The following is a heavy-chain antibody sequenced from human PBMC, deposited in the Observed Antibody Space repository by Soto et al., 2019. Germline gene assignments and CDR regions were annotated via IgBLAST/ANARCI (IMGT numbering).Heavy chain of an antibody. CDR2: IYPGDSDT. D-gene: IGHD3-3*01. J-gene: IGHJ3*02. Sequence: PGESLKISCKGSGYSFTSYWIGWMRQMPGKGLEWMGIIYPGDSDTRYSPSFQGQVTISADKSISTAYLQWSSLKASDTAMYYCARPRITIFGVVDDAFDIWGQGTMVTVSS. V-gene: IGHV5-51*01. CDR3: ARPRITIFGVVDDAFDI. CDR1: GYSFTSYW.